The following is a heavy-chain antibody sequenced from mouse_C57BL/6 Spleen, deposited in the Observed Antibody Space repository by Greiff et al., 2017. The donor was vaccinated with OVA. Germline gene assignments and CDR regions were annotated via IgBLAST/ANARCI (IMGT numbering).Heavy chain of an antibody. Sequence: VKLVESGAELVRPGASVKLSCKASGYTFTDYYINWVKQRPGQGLEWIARIYPGSGNTYYNEKFKGKATLTAEKSSSTAYMQLSSLTSEDSAVYFCARNTAQALDYWGQGTSVTVSS. CDR3: ARNTAQALDY. CDR2: IYPGSGNT. J-gene: IGHJ4*01. V-gene: IGHV1-76*01. D-gene: IGHD3-2*02. CDR1: GYTFTDYY.